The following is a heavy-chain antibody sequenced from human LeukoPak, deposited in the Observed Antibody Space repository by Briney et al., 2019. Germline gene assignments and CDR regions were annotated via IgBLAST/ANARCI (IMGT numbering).Heavy chain of an antibody. D-gene: IGHD5-12*01. V-gene: IGHV4-34*01. CDR3: ARDRYSGYDWNYFDY. Sequence: SETLSLTCAVYGGSFSGYYWSWIRQPPGKGLEWIGEINHSGSTNYNPSLKSRVTISVDTSKNQFSLKLSSVTAADTAVYYCARDRYSGYDWNYFDYWGQGTLVTVSS. CDR2: INHSGST. CDR1: GGSFSGYY. J-gene: IGHJ4*02.